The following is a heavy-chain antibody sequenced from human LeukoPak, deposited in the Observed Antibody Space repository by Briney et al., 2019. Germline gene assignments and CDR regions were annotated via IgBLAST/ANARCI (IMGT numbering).Heavy chain of an antibody. Sequence: GSLRLSCAASGFTFSSYSMNWVRQAPGKGLEWVSSISSSSSYIYYADSVKGRFTISRDNSKNTLYLQMNSLRAEDTAVYYCATLERGYAVAVDYWGQGTLVTVSS. CDR2: ISSSSSYI. D-gene: IGHD6-19*01. CDR1: GFTFSSYS. CDR3: ATLERGYAVAVDY. V-gene: IGHV3-21*01. J-gene: IGHJ4*02.